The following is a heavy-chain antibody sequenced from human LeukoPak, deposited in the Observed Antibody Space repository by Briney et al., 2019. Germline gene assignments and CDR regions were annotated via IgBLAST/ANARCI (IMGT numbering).Heavy chain of an antibody. V-gene: IGHV4-34*01. CDR2: IHHSGST. D-gene: IGHD3-22*01. J-gene: IGHJ6*02. Sequence: PSETLSLTCAVYGGSFSGYYWSWIRQPPGKGLEWIGEIHHSGSTNYNPSLKSRVTISVDTSKIQFSLEVTSVTAADTAVYYCARGLRGQYDSSGYWTYYYYGMDVWGQGTTVTVSS. CDR1: GGSFSGYY. CDR3: ARGLRGQYDSSGYWTYYYYGMDV.